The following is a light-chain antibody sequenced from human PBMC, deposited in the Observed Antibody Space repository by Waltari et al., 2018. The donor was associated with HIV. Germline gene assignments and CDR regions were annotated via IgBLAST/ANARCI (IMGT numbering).Light chain of an antibody. CDR1: SSNIGNNY. V-gene: IGLV1-51*02. CDR3: GTWDSSLSAFYV. Sequence: QSVLTQPPSVSAAPGQKVTISCSGSSSNIGNNYVSWYQQLPGTAPQLLIYENNKRPPGIPDRFSGSKSGTSATLGITGLQTGDEADYYCGTWDSSLSAFYVFGTGTKVTVL. J-gene: IGLJ1*01. CDR2: ENN.